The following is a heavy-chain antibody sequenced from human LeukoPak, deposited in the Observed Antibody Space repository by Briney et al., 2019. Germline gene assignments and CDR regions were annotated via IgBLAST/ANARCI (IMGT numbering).Heavy chain of an antibody. J-gene: IGHJ4*02. Sequence: ASVKVSCKASGYTFTSYAMHWVRQAPGQRLEWMGWINAGNGNTKYSQKFQGRVTITRDTSASTAYMELSSLRSEDTAVYYCAGICSGGSCGGSGFDYWGQGTLVTVSS. CDR3: AGICSGGSCGGSGFDY. CDR1: GYTFTSYA. V-gene: IGHV1-3*01. CDR2: INAGNGNT. D-gene: IGHD2-15*01.